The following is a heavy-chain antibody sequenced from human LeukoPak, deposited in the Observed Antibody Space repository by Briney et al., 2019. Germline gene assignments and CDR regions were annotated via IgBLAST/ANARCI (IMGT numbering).Heavy chain of an antibody. CDR3: ARGLRWFDP. CDR1: GGSFSGYY. V-gene: IGHV4-34*01. J-gene: IGHJ5*02. Sequence: SETLSLTCAVYGGSFSGYYWSWIRQPPGKGLEWIGEINHSGSTNYNPSLKSRVAISVDTSKNQFSLKLSSVTAADTAVYYCARGLRWFDPWGQGTLVTVSS. CDR2: INHSGST.